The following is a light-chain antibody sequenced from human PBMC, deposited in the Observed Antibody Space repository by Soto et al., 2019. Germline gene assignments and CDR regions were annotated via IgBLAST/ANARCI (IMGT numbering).Light chain of an antibody. Sequence: EIVLTQSPATLSLSPGERATLSCRASQSVSSYLAWYQQKPGQAPRLLIYDASNRATGIPARFSGSGSGTDFTLTISSLEPEDFAVYYCQQRSNWARFGGGTKVDIK. CDR2: DAS. V-gene: IGKV3-11*01. CDR3: QQRSNWAR. CDR1: QSVSSY. J-gene: IGKJ4*01.